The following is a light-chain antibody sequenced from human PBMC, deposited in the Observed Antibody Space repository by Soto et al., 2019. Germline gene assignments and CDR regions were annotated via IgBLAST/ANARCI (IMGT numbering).Light chain of an antibody. CDR1: SSDVGGYNY. J-gene: IGLJ1*01. Sequence: QSALTRPASVSGSPGQSITISCTGTSSDVGGYNYVSWYQQHPGKAPKLMIYEVSNRPSGVSDRFSGSKSGNTASLTISGLQAEDEADYNCSSYTSSSTLVFGTGTKLTVL. CDR2: EVS. V-gene: IGLV2-14*01. CDR3: SSYTSSSTLV.